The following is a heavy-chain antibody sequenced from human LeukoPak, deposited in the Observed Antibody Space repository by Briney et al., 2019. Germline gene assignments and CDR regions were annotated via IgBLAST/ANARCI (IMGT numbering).Heavy chain of an antibody. V-gene: IGHV3-23*01. CDR3: AKAEGSGNQPFDY. CDR2: ISGGGGTT. Sequence: GGSLRLSCAASGFTYSSYAMSWVRQAPGKGLQWVSFISGGGGTTYYADSVKGRFTVSRDNSKNTLYLQMSSLRAEDTAVYYCAKAEGSGNQPFDYWGQGTLVTVSS. D-gene: IGHD3-10*01. CDR1: GFTYSSYA. J-gene: IGHJ4*02.